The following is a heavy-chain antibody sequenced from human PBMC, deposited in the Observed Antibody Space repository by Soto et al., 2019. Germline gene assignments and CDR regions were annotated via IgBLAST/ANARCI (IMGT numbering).Heavy chain of an antibody. J-gene: IGHJ4*02. CDR1: GGSISSSSYY. CDR2: IYYSGST. CDR3: ARRVFGVVIYFDY. V-gene: IGHV4-39*01. D-gene: IGHD3-3*01. Sequence: SSETLSLTCTVSGGSISSSSYYWGWIRQPPGKGLEWIGSIYYSGSTYYNPSIKSRVTISVDTSKNQFSLKLSSVTAADTAVYYCARRVFGVVIYFDYWGQGTLVTVSS.